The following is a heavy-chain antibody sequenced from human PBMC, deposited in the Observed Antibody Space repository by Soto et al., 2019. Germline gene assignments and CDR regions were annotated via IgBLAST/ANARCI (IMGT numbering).Heavy chain of an antibody. J-gene: IGHJ6*02. Sequence: SETLSLTCTVSGGSISSYYWSWIRQPPGKGLEWIGYIYYSGSTNYNPSLKSRVTISVDTSKNQFSLKLSSVTAADTAVYYCARVLLGSSYYYYGMDVWGQGTTVTVSS. CDR2: IYYSGST. CDR3: ARVLLGSSYYYYGMDV. V-gene: IGHV4-59*01. CDR1: GGSISSYY. D-gene: IGHD2-15*01.